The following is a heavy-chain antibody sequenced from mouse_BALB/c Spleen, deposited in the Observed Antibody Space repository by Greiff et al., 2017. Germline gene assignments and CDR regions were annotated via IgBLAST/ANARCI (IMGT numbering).Heavy chain of an antibody. CDR3: ARGWDGAFDY. D-gene: IGHD4-1*01. J-gene: IGHJ2*01. Sequence: VQLQQTGPELVKPGASVKISCKASGYSFTDYIMLWVKQSHGKSLEWIGNINPYYGSTSYNLKFKGKATLTVDKSSSTAYMQLNSLTSEDSAVYYCARGWDGAFDYWGQGTTLTVSS. CDR1: GYSFTDYI. V-gene: IGHV1-39*01. CDR2: INPYYGST.